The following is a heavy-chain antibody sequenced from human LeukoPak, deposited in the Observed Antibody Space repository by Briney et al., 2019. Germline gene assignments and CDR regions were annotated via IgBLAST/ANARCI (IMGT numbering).Heavy chain of an antibody. J-gene: IGHJ4*02. CDR2: IDPSDSDI. CDR1: GYSFTSYW. Sequence: GESLKISCKASGYSFTSYWIGWVRQMPGKGLEWMGIIDPSDSDIRYTPSFQGQVTISADKSLSTAYLQWNSLKATDTAIYYCARQTAMGRSGDYWGQGTLVTVSS. V-gene: IGHV5-51*01. CDR3: ARQTAMGRSGDY. D-gene: IGHD7-27*01.